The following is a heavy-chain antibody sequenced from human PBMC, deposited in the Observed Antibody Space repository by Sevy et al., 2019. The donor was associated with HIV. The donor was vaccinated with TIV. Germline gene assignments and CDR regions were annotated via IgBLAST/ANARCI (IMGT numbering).Heavy chain of an antibody. CDR1: GYIFTNFY. CDR3: ARVEHGVPLWPPFDY. Sequence: ASVKVSCKASGYIFTNFYIYWVRQAPGEGLEWMGWINPNSGGTSYAQNFQGRVTMTRDTSITTAYMDLSRLRSDDTAVYYCARVEHGVPLWPPFDYWGQGTLVTVSS. V-gene: IGHV1-2*02. D-gene: IGHD1-1*01. CDR2: INPNSGGT. J-gene: IGHJ4*02.